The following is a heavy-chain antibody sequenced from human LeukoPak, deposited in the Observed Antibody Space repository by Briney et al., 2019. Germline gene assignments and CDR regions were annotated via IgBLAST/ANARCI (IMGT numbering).Heavy chain of an antibody. V-gene: IGHV3-30*18. Sequence: PGGSLRLSCAASGFTFSTYGMHWVRQAPGKGLEWVAVISYDGSIKSYADSVRGRFTISRDNSKNTLCLQMSSLRPEDTAVYYCAKEVGPREGNDYWGQGTLVTVSS. D-gene: IGHD1-26*01. CDR3: AKEVGPREGNDY. J-gene: IGHJ4*02. CDR2: ISYDGSIK. CDR1: GFTFSTYG.